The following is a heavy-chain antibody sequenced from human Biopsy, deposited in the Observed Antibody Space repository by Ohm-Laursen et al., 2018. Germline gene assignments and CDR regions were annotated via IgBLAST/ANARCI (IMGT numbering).Heavy chain of an antibody. V-gene: IGHV3-11*01. CDR2: ITNSGGTV. J-gene: IGHJ6*02. D-gene: IGHD3-10*01. CDR1: GFTFRGYY. Sequence: SLRLSCAASGFTFRGYYMIWIRQPPGKGLEWVSYITNSGGTVYYEDSVKGRFTVSRDNAKNSLYLQMDRLRAEDTAVYYCARPPWGHAYGYYNGMDVWGQGTTVTVSS. CDR3: ARPPWGHAYGYYNGMDV.